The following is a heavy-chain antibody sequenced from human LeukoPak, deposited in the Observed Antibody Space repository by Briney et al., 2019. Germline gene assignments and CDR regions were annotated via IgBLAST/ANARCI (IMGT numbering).Heavy chain of an antibody. CDR3: ATTPMGYCSSTSCPRGWFDP. D-gene: IGHD2-2*01. CDR1: GYTLTELS. CDR2: FDPEDGET. V-gene: IGHV1-24*01. Sequence: GASVKVSCKVSGYTLTELSMHWVRQAPGKGLEWMGGFDPEDGETIYAQKFQGRVTMTEDTSTDTAYMELSSLRSEDTAVYYCATTPMGYCSSTSCPRGWFDPWGQGTLVTVSS. J-gene: IGHJ5*02.